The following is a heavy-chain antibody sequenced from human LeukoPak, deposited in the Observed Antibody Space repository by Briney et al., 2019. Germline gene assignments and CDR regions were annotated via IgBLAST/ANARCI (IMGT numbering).Heavy chain of an antibody. D-gene: IGHD3-10*01. CDR3: ATSAHASGTSFDY. CDR2: FDPEDGET. V-gene: IGHV1-24*01. CDR1: GYTRTELS. J-gene: IGHJ4*02. Sequence: ASVKVSCKVSGYTRTELSMHWVRQAPGKGLEWMGGFDPEDGETIYAQKVQGRVTMTEDTTTDTAYMELSNLRAEDTAVFYCATSAHASGTSFDYWGQGTLVTVSS.